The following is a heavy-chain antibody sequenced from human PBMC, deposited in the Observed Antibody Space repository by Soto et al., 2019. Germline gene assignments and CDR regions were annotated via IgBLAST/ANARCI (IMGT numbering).Heavy chain of an antibody. CDR2: ISSSSSYI. CDR3: ARTLLPAEITGDQGWYFDL. J-gene: IGHJ2*01. V-gene: IGHV3-21*01. Sequence: GGSLRLSCAASGFTFSSYSMNWVRQAPGKGLEWVSSISSSSSYIYYADSVKGRFTISRDNAKNSLYLQMNSLRAEDTAVYYCARTLLPAEITGDQGWYFDLWGRGTLVTVSS. D-gene: IGHD7-27*01. CDR1: GFTFSSYS.